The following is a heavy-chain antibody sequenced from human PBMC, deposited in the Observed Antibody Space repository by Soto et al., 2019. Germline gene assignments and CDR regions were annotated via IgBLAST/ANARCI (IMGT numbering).Heavy chain of an antibody. V-gene: IGHV4-31*03. D-gene: IGHD2-15*01. Sequence: QVQLQESGPGLVKPSQTLSLTCTVSGGSISSGGYYWSWIRQHPGKGLEWIGYIYYSGSTYYNPSLKSRVTISVDTSKNQFSLKLSSVTAADTAVYYCARVVVAATFHYYYYMDVWGKGTTVTVSS. J-gene: IGHJ6*03. CDR1: GGSISSGGYY. CDR2: IYYSGST. CDR3: ARVVVAATFHYYYYMDV.